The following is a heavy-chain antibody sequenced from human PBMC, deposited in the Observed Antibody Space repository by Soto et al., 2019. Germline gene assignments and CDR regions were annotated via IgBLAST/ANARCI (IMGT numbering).Heavy chain of an antibody. Sequence: EVQLLDSGGGLVQPGGSLRLSCAASGFTFSNYAMTWVRQGPGKGLEWVSGISGSGGRSYYADSVKGRFTISRDNSKSTLYLQMNSLRAEDTAVYGCAKAYFVWSSEQPYYFDYWGQGTLVTVSS. J-gene: IGHJ4*02. D-gene: IGHD3-16*01. CDR1: GFTFSNYA. CDR3: AKAYFVWSSEQPYYFDY. V-gene: IGHV3-23*01. CDR2: ISGSGGRS.